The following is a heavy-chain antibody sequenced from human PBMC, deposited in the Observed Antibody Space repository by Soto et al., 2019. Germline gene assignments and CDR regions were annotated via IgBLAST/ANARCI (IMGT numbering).Heavy chain of an antibody. Sequence: QVQLQESGPGLVKPSQTLSLTCTVSGGSISSGGYYWSWIRQHPGKGLEWIGYIYYSGSTYYNPSLKSRVTISVDTSKNQFSLKLSSVTAADTAVYYCARGFLWFGETQEGFDYWGQGTLVTVSS. CDR3: ARGFLWFGETQEGFDY. CDR2: IYYSGST. CDR1: GGSISSGGYY. J-gene: IGHJ4*02. V-gene: IGHV4-31*03. D-gene: IGHD3-10*01.